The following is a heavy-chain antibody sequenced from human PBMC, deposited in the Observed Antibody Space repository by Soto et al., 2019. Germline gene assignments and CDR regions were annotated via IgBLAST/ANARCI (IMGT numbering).Heavy chain of an antibody. CDR3: AKDLPGELLPTCFDS. CDR2: IYYSGIA. Sequence: SETLSLTCTVSGGSISTYYWSWIRQPLGKGLEWIGYIYYSGIANYNPSLKSRVTISVDTSKNQFSLKLSSVIAADTAIYYCAKDLPGELLPTCFDSWGQGTLVTVSS. V-gene: IGHV4-59*12. CDR1: GGSISTYY. D-gene: IGHD1-26*01. J-gene: IGHJ5*01.